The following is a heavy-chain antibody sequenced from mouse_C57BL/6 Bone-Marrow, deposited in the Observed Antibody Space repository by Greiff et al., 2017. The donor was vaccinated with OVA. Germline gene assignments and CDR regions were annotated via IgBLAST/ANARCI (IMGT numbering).Heavy chain of an antibody. D-gene: IGHD1-1*01. V-gene: IGHV5-6*02. CDR3: ARRGGITTVVAPYAMDY. CDR2: ISSGGSYT. Sequence: EVKVVESGGDLVKPGGSLKLSCAASGFTFSSYGMSWVRQTPDKRLEWVATISSGGSYTYYPDSVKGRFTISRDNAKNTLYLQMSSLKSEDTAMDYCARRGGITTVVAPYAMDYWGQGTSVTVSS. J-gene: IGHJ4*01. CDR1: GFTFSSYG.